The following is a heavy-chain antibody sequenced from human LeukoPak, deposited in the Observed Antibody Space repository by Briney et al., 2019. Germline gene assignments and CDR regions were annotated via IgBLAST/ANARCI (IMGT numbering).Heavy chain of an antibody. D-gene: IGHD1-26*01. CDR1: GFTFSSYG. CDR3: ARDSAGMDV. J-gene: IGHJ6*02. V-gene: IGHV3-33*01. CDR2: IWYDGSNK. Sequence: GGSLRLSWAASGFTFSSYGMHWVRQAPGKGLEWVAVIWYDGSNKYYADSVKGRFTISRDNSKSTLYLQMNSLRAEDTAVYYCARDSAGMDVWGQGTTVTVSS.